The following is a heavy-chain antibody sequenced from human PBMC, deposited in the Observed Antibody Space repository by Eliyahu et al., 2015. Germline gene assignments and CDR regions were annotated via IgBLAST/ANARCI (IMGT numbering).Heavy chain of an antibody. CDR3: TTSLDCSSSWCPW. CDR1: GFTFXNAW. D-gene: IGHD2-2*01. CDR2: IRGKSDGETT. J-gene: IGHJ4*02. V-gene: IGHV3-15*01. Sequence: EVQLVESGGDLVNPGGSLRLSCATSGFTFXNAWMXWVRQAPGKGLEWIGRIRGKSDGETTDYAAPVKGRFTISRQDSEKTVYLQMNSLKTEDTAVYYCTTSLDCSSSWCPWWGQGTRVTVSS.